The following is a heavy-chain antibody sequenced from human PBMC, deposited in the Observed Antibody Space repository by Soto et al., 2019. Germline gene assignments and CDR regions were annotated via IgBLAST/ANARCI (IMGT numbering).Heavy chain of an antibody. CDR1: GYSFAGYW. V-gene: IGHV5-10-1*01. D-gene: IGHD6-19*01. J-gene: IGHJ4*02. Sequence: GESLKISCKGSGYSFAGYWITWVRQMPGKGLEWMGRIDPSDSQTYYSPSFRGHVTISAAKSITTVFLQWSSLRASDTAMYYCTRGGAWAVAPPDYWGQGTLVTVSS. CDR3: TRGGAWAVAPPDY. CDR2: IDPSDSQT.